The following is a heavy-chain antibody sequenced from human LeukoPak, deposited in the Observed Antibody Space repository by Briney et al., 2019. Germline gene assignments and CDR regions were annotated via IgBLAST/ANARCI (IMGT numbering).Heavy chain of an antibody. Sequence: GGSLRLSCAASGFTFSDHFMDWVRQAPGKGLEWVGRTRNKAHSYTTDYAASVKGRFTISRDNAKNSLYLQMNSLRAEDTAVYYCASLTMSSGWYENDYYYYMDVWGKGTTVTVSS. CDR1: GFTFSDHF. CDR3: ASLTMSSGWYENDYYYYMDV. J-gene: IGHJ6*03. D-gene: IGHD6-19*01. CDR2: TRNKAHSYTT. V-gene: IGHV3-72*01.